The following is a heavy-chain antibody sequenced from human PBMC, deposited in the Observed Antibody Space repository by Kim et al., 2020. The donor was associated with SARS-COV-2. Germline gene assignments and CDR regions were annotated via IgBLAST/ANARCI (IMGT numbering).Heavy chain of an antibody. J-gene: IGHJ4*02. CDR3: ARVGDDYGDYFEY. V-gene: IGHV4-30-2*01. CDR1: GGSISSGGYS. Sequence: SETLSLTCAVSGGSISSGGYSWSWIRQPPGKGLEWIGYIYYSGSTYYNPSLKSRVTISVDRSKNQFSLKLSSVTAADTAVYYCARVGDDYGDYFEYWGQGTLVTVSS. CDR2: IYYSGST. D-gene: IGHD4-17*01.